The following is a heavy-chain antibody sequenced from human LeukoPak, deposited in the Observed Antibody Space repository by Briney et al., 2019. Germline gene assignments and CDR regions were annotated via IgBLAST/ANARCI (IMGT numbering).Heavy chain of an antibody. J-gene: IGHJ4*02. CDR2: IYSGGST. CDR3: ASRREDYYDSSGYYLDY. Sequence: PGGSLRPSCAASGFTVSSNYMSWVRQAPGKGLEWVSVIYSGGSTYYADSVKGRFTISRDNSKNTLYLQMNSLRAEDTAVYYCASRREDYYDSSGYYLDYWGQGTLVTVSS. D-gene: IGHD3-22*01. CDR1: GFTVSSNY. V-gene: IGHV3-53*01.